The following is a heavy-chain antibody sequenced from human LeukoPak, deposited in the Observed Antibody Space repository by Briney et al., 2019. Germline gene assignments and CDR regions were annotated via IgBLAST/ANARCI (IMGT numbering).Heavy chain of an antibody. CDR2: ISHTSEYT. J-gene: IGHJ4*02. Sequence: GGSLRLSCAASGFTFSSYTMSWVRQAPGKGLEWVSAISHTSEYTYHADSVKGRFTISRDTSKNTLYLQMYSLRAEDTAVYYCAKAGTGTNMIFDYWGQGTLVTVSS. V-gene: IGHV3-23*01. D-gene: IGHD1-1*01. CDR3: AKAGTGTNMIFDY. CDR1: GFTFSSYT.